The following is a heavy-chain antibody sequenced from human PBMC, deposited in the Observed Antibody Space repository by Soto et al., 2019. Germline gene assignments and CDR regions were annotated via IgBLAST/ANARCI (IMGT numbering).Heavy chain of an antibody. V-gene: IGHV5-51*01. CDR2: IYPGDSDT. J-gene: IGHJ5*02. D-gene: IGHD2-2*01. Sequence: TGESLKISCKGSGYSFTSYWIGWVRQMPGKGLEWMGIIYPGDSDTRYSPSFQGQVTISADKSISTAYLQWSSLKASDTAMYYCARRIGEVPAAIHWFDPWGQGTLVTVSS. CDR3: ARRIGEVPAAIHWFDP. CDR1: GYSFTSYW.